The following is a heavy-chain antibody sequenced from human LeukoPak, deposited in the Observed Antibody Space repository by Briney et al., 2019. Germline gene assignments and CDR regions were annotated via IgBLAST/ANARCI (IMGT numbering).Heavy chain of an antibody. D-gene: IGHD6-13*01. CDR2: INHSGST. Sequence: SETLSLTCAVYGGSFSGYYWSWTRQPPGKGLEWIGEINHSGSTNYNPSLKSRVTISVDTSKNQFSLKLSSVTAADTAVYYCAREDSSSWSTDYWGQGTLVTVSS. CDR1: GGSFSGYY. J-gene: IGHJ4*02. V-gene: IGHV4-34*01. CDR3: AREDSSSWSTDY.